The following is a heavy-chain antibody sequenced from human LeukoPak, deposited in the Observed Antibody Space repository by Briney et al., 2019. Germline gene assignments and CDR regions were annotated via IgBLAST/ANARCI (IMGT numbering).Heavy chain of an antibody. CDR1: GFTFSSYA. CDR2: ISYDGSNK. Sequence: GGSLRLSCAASGFTFSSYAMHWVRQAPGKGLEWVAVISYDGSNKYYADSVKGRFTISRDNSKNTLYLQMNSLRAEDTAVYYCARAPKITMVRGVIFNYFDHWGQGTLVTVSS. J-gene: IGHJ4*02. CDR3: ARAPKITMVRGVIFNYFDH. D-gene: IGHD3-10*01. V-gene: IGHV3-30*04.